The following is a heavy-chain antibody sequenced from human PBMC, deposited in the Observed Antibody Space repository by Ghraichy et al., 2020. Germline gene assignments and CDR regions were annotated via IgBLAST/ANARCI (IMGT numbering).Heavy chain of an antibody. CDR3: AHSPYNSRAGIWMHFDS. CDR2: FFWNDHN. V-gene: IGHV2-5*01. D-gene: IGHD3-10*01. CDR1: GLSLNSDGVA. J-gene: IGHJ4*02. Sequence: SGPTLVKPTQTLTLTCTFSGLSLNSDGVAVGWVRQPPGKALAWLGLFFWNDHNRYSPSLKNSLTITSDTSKNQLVLTMTNMDPVDTATYYCAHSPYNSRAGIWMHFDSWGQGTLVTVSS.